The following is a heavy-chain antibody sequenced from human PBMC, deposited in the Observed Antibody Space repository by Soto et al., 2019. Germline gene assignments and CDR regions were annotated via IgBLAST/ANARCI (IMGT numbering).Heavy chain of an antibody. CDR1: GGSFSGYY. CDR2: INQSGST. J-gene: IGHJ6*03. V-gene: IGHV4-34*01. Sequence: SETLSLTCAVCGGSFSGYYWSWIRQPPGKGLEWIGEINQSGSTNNNPSLKSRVTIARDTSKNQFSLRLSSVTAADTAVYYCARGGSGYMDVWGKGTSVTVSS. CDR3: ARGGSGYMDV.